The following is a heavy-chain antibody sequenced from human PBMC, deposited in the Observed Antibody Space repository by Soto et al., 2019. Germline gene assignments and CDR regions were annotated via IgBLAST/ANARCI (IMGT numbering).Heavy chain of an antibody. Sequence: PSETLSLTCTVSGGSISSYYWSWIRQPPGKGLEWIGYIYYSGSTNYNPSLKSRVTISVDTSKNQFSLKLSSVTAADTAVYYCAMENNWNDAVDWFDPWGQGTLVTVSS. CDR3: AMENNWNDAVDWFDP. V-gene: IGHV4-59*01. J-gene: IGHJ5*02. CDR1: GGSISSYY. D-gene: IGHD1-20*01. CDR2: IYYSGST.